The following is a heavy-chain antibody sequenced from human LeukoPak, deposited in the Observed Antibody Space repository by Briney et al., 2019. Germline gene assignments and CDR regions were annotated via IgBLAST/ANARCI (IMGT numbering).Heavy chain of an antibody. D-gene: IGHD6-6*01. V-gene: IGHV1-46*03. CDR1: GYTFTSYY. Sequence: ASVKVSCKASGYTFTSYYMHWVRQAPGQGLEWMGIINPSGGSTSYAQKFQGRVTMTRDTSTSTVYMELSSLRSEDTAVYYCARAPKARPQEPNYYHYMDVWGKGTTVTVSS. J-gene: IGHJ6*03. CDR3: ARAPKARPQEPNYYHYMDV. CDR2: INPSGGST.